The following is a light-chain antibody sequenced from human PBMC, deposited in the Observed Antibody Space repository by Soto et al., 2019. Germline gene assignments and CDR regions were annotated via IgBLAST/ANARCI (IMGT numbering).Light chain of an antibody. CDR2: EVS. Sequence: QSALTQPASVSGSPGQSITISCTGTSSDVGDYNYVSWYQQHPGKAPKLMIFEVSNRPSGVSNRFSGSKSGNTASLTISGLQDEDEADYFCTSYTSISTYVFGNGTKLTVL. CDR3: TSYTSISTYV. V-gene: IGLV2-14*01. J-gene: IGLJ1*01. CDR1: SSDVGDYNY.